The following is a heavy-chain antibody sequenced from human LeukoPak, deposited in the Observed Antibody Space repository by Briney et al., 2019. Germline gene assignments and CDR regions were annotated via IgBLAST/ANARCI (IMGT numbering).Heavy chain of an antibody. CDR1: GFTFSGYG. CDR3: ARERTIGYSSGPFDY. V-gene: IGHV3-33*01. Sequence: GRSLRLSCAASGFTFSGYGMHWVRQAAGQGLEWVAVIWYDGSNKYYADSVKGRFTISRDNSKNTLYLQMNNLRAEDTAVYYCARERTIGYSSGPFDYWGQGTLVTVSS. D-gene: IGHD6-19*01. CDR2: IWYDGSNK. J-gene: IGHJ4*02.